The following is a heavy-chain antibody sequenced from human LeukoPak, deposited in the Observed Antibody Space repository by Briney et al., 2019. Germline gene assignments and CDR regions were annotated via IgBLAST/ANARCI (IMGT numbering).Heavy chain of an antibody. CDR3: TTTSDYGDHKR. CDR1: GFTFSNAW. Sequence: GGSLRLSCVVSGFTFSNAWMSWVRQAPGKGLEWVGRIKSKTDGGTTDYAAPVKGRFTISRDDSKNTLYLQMNSLKTEDTAVYYCTTTSDYGDHKRWGQGTLVTVSS. V-gene: IGHV3-15*01. D-gene: IGHD4-17*01. J-gene: IGHJ4*02. CDR2: IKSKTDGGTT.